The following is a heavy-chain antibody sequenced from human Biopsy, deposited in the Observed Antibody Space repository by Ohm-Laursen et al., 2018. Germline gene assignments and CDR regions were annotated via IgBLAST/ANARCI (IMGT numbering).Heavy chain of an antibody. CDR2: VNPNSGAT. D-gene: IGHD3-10*01. V-gene: IGHV1-2*02. CDR3: ARDRMTDVFGGPKRTDVFDS. CDR1: GYTFNDYY. Sequence: GASVKVSCKASGYTFNDYYIHWVRQSPGQGLEWMGWVNPNSGATNSAEKFRGRVTLTRDTSISAVYIELRRLKSDDAAVYFCARDRMTDVFGGPKRTDVFDSWGQGTPVTVSS. J-gene: IGHJ4*02.